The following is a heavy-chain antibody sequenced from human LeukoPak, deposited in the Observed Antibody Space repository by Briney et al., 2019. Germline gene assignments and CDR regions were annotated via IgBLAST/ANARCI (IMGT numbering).Heavy chain of an antibody. CDR3: ARDDLWFGESLIFPHYYYYGMDV. Sequence: PGGSLRLSCAASGFTFSDFGIHWVRQAPGKGLEWVAVFSYDGSNKYYADSVKGRFTISRDNAKNSLYLQMNSLRDEDTAVYYCARDDLWFGESLIFPHYYYYGMDVWGQGTTVTVSS. CDR1: GFTFSDFG. D-gene: IGHD3-10*01. J-gene: IGHJ6*02. V-gene: IGHV3-30*03. CDR2: FSYDGSNK.